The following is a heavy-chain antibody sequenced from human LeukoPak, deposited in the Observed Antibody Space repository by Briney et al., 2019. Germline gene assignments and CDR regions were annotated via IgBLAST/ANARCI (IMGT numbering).Heavy chain of an antibody. Sequence: PGGSLRLSCAASEFTFSRYGMHWVRQAPGKGLEWVAFIRYDGSNRYYADSVKGRFTISRDNSKNTLYLQMNSLRAEDTAVYYCARGQGLGFDYWGQGTLVTVSS. CDR3: ARGQGLGFDY. CDR2: IRYDGSNR. J-gene: IGHJ4*02. CDR1: EFTFSRYG. V-gene: IGHV3-30*02.